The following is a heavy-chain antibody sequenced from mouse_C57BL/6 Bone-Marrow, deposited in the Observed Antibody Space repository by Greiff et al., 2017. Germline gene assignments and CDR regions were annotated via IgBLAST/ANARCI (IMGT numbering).Heavy chain of an antibody. CDR1: GYTFTSYW. CDR3: ARNYGFAY. V-gene: IGHV1-7*01. D-gene: IGHD1-1*01. J-gene: IGHJ3*01. CDR2: INPSSGYT. Sequence: QVQLQQSGAELAKPGASVKLSCKASGYTFTSYWMHWVKQRPGQGLEWIGYINPSSGYTKYKPKFKGKATLTADQSSSTAYMQLSSLTYEDSAVYYCARNYGFAYWGQGTLVTVSA.